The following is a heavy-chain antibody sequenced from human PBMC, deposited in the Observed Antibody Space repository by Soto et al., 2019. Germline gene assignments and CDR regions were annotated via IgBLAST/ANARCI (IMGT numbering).Heavy chain of an antibody. J-gene: IGHJ5*01. V-gene: IGHV3-23*01. D-gene: IGHD4-17*01. Sequence: EVQLLESGGGLVQPGGSLRLSCAASGFPFSSYAMSWVRQAPGQGLEWVSAISGSGGSTYYADSVKGRFTISRDNSKNTLYLHMNSLRAEDTGVDYCAKDLDDYGDSNGFDSWGQGTLVTVS. CDR3: AKDLDDYGDSNGFDS. CDR2: ISGSGGST. CDR1: GFPFSSYA.